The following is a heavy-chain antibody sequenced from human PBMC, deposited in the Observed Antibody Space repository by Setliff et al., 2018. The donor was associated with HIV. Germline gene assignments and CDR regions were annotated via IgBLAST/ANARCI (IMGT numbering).Heavy chain of an antibody. J-gene: IGHJ3*02. D-gene: IGHD3-16*01. Sequence: PGESLKISCKGSGYSFTNYWIGGVRQMPGKGLEWMGIIDPGDSDTRYSPSCQGQVTLSHDKTVSTAYLQWSSLKPPDTAMYYCAREIRTIEGGALDIWGQGTLVTVSS. V-gene: IGHV5-51*01. CDR1: GYSFTNYW. CDR3: AREIRTIEGGALDI. CDR2: IDPGDSDT.